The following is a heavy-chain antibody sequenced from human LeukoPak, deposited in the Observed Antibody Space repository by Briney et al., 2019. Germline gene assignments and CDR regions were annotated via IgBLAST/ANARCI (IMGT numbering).Heavy chain of an antibody. V-gene: IGHV1-18*01. CDR1: GYTFISYG. D-gene: IGHD5-12*01. J-gene: IGHJ4*02. CDR2: ISGYNGNT. CDR3: AREASGYGYFDY. Sequence: ASVKVSCKASGYTFISYGISWVRQAPGQGLEWMGWISGYNGNTNYAQKFQGRVTMTTDTSTSTAYMELRSLRSDDTAVYYCAREASGYGYFDYWGQGSLVTVSS.